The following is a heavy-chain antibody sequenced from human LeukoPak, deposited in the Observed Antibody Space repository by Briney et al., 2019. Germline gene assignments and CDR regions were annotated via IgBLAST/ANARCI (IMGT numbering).Heavy chain of an antibody. D-gene: IGHD6-13*01. V-gene: IGHV1-2*02. CDR3: ARVRRIADLGQWEGPREYFQH. J-gene: IGHJ1*01. CDR1: GYTFTGYY. CDR2: INPNSGGT. Sequence: GASVKVSCKASGYTFTGYYMHWVRQAPGQGLEWIGWINPNSGGTNYAQKFQGRVSMTRDTYLSIAYMELSRLRSDDTAVYYCARVRRIADLGQWEGPREYFQHWGQGTLVTVSS.